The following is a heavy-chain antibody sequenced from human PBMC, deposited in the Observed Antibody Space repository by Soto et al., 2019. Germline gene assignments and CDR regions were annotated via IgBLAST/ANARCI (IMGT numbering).Heavy chain of an antibody. Sequence: LSLTCTVSGGSIGSYYWTWIRQPAGKGLEWIGRIYTSGSTNYNPSLKSRVTMSVNTSKNQFSLRLTSVTAADTAVYYRARDAAAALDIWGQGTMVTVSS. CDR3: ARDAAAALDI. CDR1: GGSIGSYY. V-gene: IGHV4-4*07. CDR2: IYTSGST. J-gene: IGHJ3*02. D-gene: IGHD6-13*01.